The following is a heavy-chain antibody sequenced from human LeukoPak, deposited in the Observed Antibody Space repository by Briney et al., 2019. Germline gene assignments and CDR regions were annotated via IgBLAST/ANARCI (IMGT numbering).Heavy chain of an antibody. CDR3: TTRINYYGSGSYSQDYYYGMDV. V-gene: IGHV3-73*01. CDR2: IRSKANSYAT. J-gene: IGHJ6*02. Sequence: PGGSLRLSCADSGFTFSGSAMHWVRQASGKGLEWVGRIRSKANSYATAYAASVKGRFTISRDDSKNTAYLQMNSLKTEDTAVYYCTTRINYYGSGSYSQDYYYGMDVWGQGTTVTVSS. CDR1: GFTFSGSA. D-gene: IGHD3-10*01.